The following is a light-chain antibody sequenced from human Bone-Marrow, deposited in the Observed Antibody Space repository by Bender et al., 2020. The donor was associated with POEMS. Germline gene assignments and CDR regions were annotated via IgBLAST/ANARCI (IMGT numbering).Light chain of an antibody. CDR1: YSDVGGYAF. V-gene: IGLV2-23*02. CDR3: CSYAGSSTFPV. Sequence: QSALTQPASVPGSLGQSITISCTGTYSDVGGYAFVSWYQHHPGKTPQLIIYEVTKRPSGVSNRFSGSKSGNTASLTLSGLQAEDEADYYCCSYAGSSTFPVFGGGTKLTVL. CDR2: EVT. J-gene: IGLJ2*01.